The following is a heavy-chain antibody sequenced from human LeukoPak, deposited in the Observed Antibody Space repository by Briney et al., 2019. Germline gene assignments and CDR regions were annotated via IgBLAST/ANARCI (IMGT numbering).Heavy chain of an antibody. J-gene: IGHJ5*02. CDR1: GFTFSNYH. Sequence: GGSLRLSCTASGFTFSNYHMKWVRQAPGKGLEWVSHISSSSRATYYADSVKGRFTISRDNAKNSLYLQMNSLTDEDTAVYYCAAYSNYAYSFDPWGQGTLVTVSS. V-gene: IGHV3-48*02. CDR3: AAYSNYAYSFDP. CDR2: ISSSSRAT. D-gene: IGHD4-11*01.